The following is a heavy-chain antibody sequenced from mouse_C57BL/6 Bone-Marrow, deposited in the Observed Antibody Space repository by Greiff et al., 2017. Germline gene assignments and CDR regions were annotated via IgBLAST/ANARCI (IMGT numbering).Heavy chain of an antibody. CDR2: FHPYNDDT. CDR3: ARGIFTTVVAHWYFDV. D-gene: IGHD1-1*01. V-gene: IGHV1-47*01. Sequence: QVQLKESGAELVKPGASVKMSCKASGYTFTTYPIEWMKQNHGKSLEWIGNFHPYNDDTKYNEKFKGKATLTVEKSSSTVYLELSRLTSDDSAVYYCARGIFTTVVAHWYFDVWGTGTTVTVSS. CDR1: GYTFTTYP. J-gene: IGHJ1*03.